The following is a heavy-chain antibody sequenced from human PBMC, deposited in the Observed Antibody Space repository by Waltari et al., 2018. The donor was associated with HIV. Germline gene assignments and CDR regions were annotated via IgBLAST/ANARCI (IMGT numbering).Heavy chain of an antibody. D-gene: IGHD2-15*01. V-gene: IGHV1-46*01. CDR3: ARAPCSGGSCRLFDY. CDR1: GYTFISYY. J-gene: IGHJ4*02. CDR2: INPWCKST. Sequence: QVQLVQSGAEVKKPGASVKVSCKASGYTFISYYMHWVRQAPGQGLEWMGIINPWCKSTSYVQKVQGRLTMTRDTSTSTVYMELSSLRSEDTAVYYCARAPCSGGSCRLFDYWGQGTLVTVSS.